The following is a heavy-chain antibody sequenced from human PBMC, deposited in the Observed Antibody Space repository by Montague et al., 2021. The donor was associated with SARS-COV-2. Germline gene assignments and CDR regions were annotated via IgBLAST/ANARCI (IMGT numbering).Heavy chain of an antibody. D-gene: IGHD3-10*01. V-gene: IGHV3-74*01. CDR2: IQGDGSVT. J-gene: IGHJ4*02. CDR3: ARGRGGDSFFDC. CDR1: GFTSSSYW. Sequence: SLSLSLSASGFTSSSYWMHWVRQAPGKEPMWVSRIQGDGSVTNYADSVKGRFTISRDNDKNTLYLDMNSLRAEDTAIYFCARGRGGDSFFDCWGQGTLVTVSS.